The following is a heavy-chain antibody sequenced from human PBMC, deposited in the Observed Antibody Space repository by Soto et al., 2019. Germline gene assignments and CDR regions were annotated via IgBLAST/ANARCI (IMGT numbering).Heavy chain of an antibody. CDR2: INAGNGNT. CDR1: GYTFTSYA. D-gene: IGHD1-7*01. Sequence: QVQLVQSGAEVKKPGASVKGSCKASGYTFTSYAMHWVRQAPGQRLEWMGWINAGNGNTKYSQKFQGRVTITRDTSASTASMELSSLRSEDTAVYYCARDWRWNYRPGGMDVWGQGTTVTVSS. CDR3: ARDWRWNYRPGGMDV. J-gene: IGHJ6*02. V-gene: IGHV1-3*01.